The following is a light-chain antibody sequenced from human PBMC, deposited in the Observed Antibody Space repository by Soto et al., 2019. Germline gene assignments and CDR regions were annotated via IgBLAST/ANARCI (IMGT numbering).Light chain of an antibody. CDR2: GAS. Sequence: EIVMTQSPATLSVSPGERATLSCRASQSVRSNLAWYQQKPGQAPRLLIYGASTRETGIPARFSGSGAGTECTLTISSLQSEDVEVDYCQQRSNWTLTFGGGTKVDIK. J-gene: IGKJ4*01. CDR3: QQRSNWTLT. V-gene: IGKV3-15*01. CDR1: QSVRSN.